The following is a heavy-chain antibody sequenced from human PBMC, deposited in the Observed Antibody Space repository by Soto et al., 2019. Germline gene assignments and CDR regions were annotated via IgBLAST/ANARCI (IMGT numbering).Heavy chain of an antibody. D-gene: IGHD3-9*01. J-gene: IGHJ5*02. CDR2: IYHSGST. CDR1: GGSISSSNW. V-gene: IGHV4-4*02. Sequence: TSETLSLTCAVSGGSISSSNWWSWVRQPPGKGLEWIGEIYHSGSTNYNPSLKSRVTISVDKSKNQFSLKLSSVTAADTAVYYCAREGEYYDILTGYYSGFDPWGQGTLVTVSS. CDR3: AREGEYYDILTGYYSGFDP.